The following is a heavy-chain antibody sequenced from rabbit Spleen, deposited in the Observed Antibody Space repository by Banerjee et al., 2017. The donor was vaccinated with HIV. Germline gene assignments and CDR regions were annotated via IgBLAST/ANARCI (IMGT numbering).Heavy chain of an antibody. V-gene: IGHV1S40*01. CDR3: ARGSAAMTMVITGFYLTL. CDR1: GFSFSTSYY. D-gene: IGHD2-1*01. CDR2: GYPDGIGST. Sequence: QSLEESGGGLVKPGASLTLTCKASGFSFSTSYYICWVRQAPGKGLEWIGCGYPDGIGSTAYASWAKGRFTISKSSSTTVTLQMTSLTAADTATYFCARGSAAMTMVITGFYLTLWGPGTLVTVS. J-gene: IGHJ4*01.